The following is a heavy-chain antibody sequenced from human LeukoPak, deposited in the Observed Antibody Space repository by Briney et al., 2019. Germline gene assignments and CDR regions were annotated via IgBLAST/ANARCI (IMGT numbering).Heavy chain of an antibody. V-gene: IGHV1-18*01. J-gene: IGHJ4*02. CDR2: ISAYNGNT. CDR1: GYTFNYYG. CDR3: ARDAPYFYDTSGYPFDY. D-gene: IGHD3-22*01. Sequence: ASVKVSCKASGYTFNYYGISWVRQAPGQGLEWMGWISAYNGNTNYVQKFQGRVTMTTDTSTSTAYMELRSLRSDDTAVYYCARDAPYFYDTSGYPFDYWGQGTLVTVSS.